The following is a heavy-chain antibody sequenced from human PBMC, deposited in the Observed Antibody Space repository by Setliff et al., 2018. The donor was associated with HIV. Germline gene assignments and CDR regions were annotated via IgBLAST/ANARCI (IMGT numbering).Heavy chain of an antibody. D-gene: IGHD6-19*01. V-gene: IGHV4-61*09. CDR1: GGSISGTSHY. Sequence: SETLSLTCTVSGGSISGTSHYWSWIRQRAGKGLEWIGHIYPTGNTNYSPSLESRLTISVDTSKNEFSLRLSSVTAADSAVYFCARLRRSSGWSFDYWAQGTLVTVSS. CDR3: ARLRRSSGWSFDY. CDR2: IYPTGNT. J-gene: IGHJ4*02.